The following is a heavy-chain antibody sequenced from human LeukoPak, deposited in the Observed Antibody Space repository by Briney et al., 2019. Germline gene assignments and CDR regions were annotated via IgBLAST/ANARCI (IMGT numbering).Heavy chain of an antibody. CDR2: VNSDESST. J-gene: IGHJ3*02. CDR1: GFTFSSRW. V-gene: IGHV3-74*01. D-gene: IGHD2-21*01. CDR3: ASDDSYAFDI. Sequence: PGGSLRLSCAASGFTFSSRWMHRVRQAPGKGLVWVSHVNSDESSTNYADSVKGRFTISRDNTKNTLYLQMNSLRAEDTAVYYCASDDSYAFDIWGQGTMVTVSS.